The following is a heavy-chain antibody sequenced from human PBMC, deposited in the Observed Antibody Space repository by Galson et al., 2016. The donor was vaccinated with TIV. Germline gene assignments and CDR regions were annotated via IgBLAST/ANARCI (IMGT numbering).Heavy chain of an antibody. CDR1: GFTFSSYI. V-gene: IGHV3-48*02. CDR2: ISSSGSTI. J-gene: IGHJ4*02. CDR3: ARLSAGYYDFDY. D-gene: IGHD3-22*01. Sequence: SLRLSCAASGFTFSSYIINWVRQAPGKGLEWVSYISSSGSTIYYADSVKGRFTSSRYNAKDSLYLQMNSLRDADTAVYYCARLSAGYYDFDYWGQGTLVTVSS.